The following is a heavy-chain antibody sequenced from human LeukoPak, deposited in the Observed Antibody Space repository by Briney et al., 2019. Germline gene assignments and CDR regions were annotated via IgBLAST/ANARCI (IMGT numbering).Heavy chain of an antibody. D-gene: IGHD4-17*01. CDR1: GGTFSSYA. CDR3: ASWRWGDYGSYYYYYMDV. V-gene: IGHV1-69*06. Sequence: SVKVSCKASGGTFSSYAISWVRQAPGQGLEWMGGIIPIFGTANYAQKFQGRVTITADKSTSTAYMELSSLRSEDTAVYYCASWRWGDYGSYYYYYMDVWGKGTTVTVSS. CDR2: IIPIFGTA. J-gene: IGHJ6*03.